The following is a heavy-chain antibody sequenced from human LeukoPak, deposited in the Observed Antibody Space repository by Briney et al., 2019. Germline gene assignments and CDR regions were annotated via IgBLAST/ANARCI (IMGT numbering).Heavy chain of an antibody. Sequence: GESLKISCKGSGYNFTKYWIGWVRQEPGKGLEWMGIIDPDDSDTKYSPSFQGQVTISVDKSISTAYLQWSSLKASDTALYFCARHGGIIIGSPDVWGQGTAVTVTS. CDR3: ARHGGIIIGSPDV. V-gene: IGHV5-51*01. CDR2: IDPDDSDT. CDR1: GYNFTKYW. D-gene: IGHD2/OR15-2a*01. J-gene: IGHJ6*02.